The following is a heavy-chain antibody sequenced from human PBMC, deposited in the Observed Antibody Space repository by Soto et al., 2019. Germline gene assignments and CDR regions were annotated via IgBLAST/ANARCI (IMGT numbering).Heavy chain of an antibody. CDR2: IKQDGSEK. D-gene: IGHD2-8*02. Sequence: GGSLRLSCAASGFTFSSYWMSWVRQAPGKGLEWVANIKQDGSEKYYVDSGKGRFTISRDNAKNSLYLQMNSLRAEDTAVYYCARGGVLWLPRTDYYYMDVWGKGTTVTVSS. CDR3: ARGGVLWLPRTDYYYMDV. V-gene: IGHV3-7*01. CDR1: GFTFSSYW. J-gene: IGHJ6*03.